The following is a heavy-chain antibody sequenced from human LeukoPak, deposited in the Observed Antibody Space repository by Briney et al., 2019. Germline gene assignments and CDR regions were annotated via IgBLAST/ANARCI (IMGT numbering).Heavy chain of an antibody. V-gene: IGHV4-59*01. D-gene: IGHD5-12*01. CDR2: IYHSGST. J-gene: IGHJ4*02. Sequence: SETLSLTCTLSGGSISTYYWSWIRQPPGQGLEWIGYIYHSGSTNYNPSLKSRVTISVDTSKNQFSLKLSSVTAADTAVYYCARGGGYASPIGYWGQGALVTVSS. CDR1: GGSISTYY. CDR3: ARGGGYASPIGY.